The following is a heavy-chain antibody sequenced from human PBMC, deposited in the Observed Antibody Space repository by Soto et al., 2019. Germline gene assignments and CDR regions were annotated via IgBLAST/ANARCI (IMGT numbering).Heavy chain of an antibody. J-gene: IGHJ4*02. CDR1: GFTVSSNY. D-gene: IGHD2-2*01. V-gene: IGHV3-53*04. CDR3: ATSAAAANEDYFDY. Sequence: GGSLRLSCAASGFTVSSNYMSWVRQAPGKGLEWVSVIYSGGSTYYADSVKGRFTISRHNSKNTLYLQMNSLRAEDTAVYYCATSAAAANEDYFDYWGQGTLVTVS. CDR2: IYSGGST.